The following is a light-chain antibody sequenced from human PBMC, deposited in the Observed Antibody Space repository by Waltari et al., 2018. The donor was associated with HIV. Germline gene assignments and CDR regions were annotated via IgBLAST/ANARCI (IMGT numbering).Light chain of an antibody. J-gene: IGKJ4*01. V-gene: IGKV1-12*01. CDR1: QGLSNS. Sequence: DIQMTQSPSSVSASVGDTVTITCRASQGLSNSLVWYQQKPGKASNLLIYAASTLQSGVPSRFSGGGSGTDFTLTISSLQPEDFATYYCQQASGTFGGGTKVEIK. CDR3: QQASGT. CDR2: AAS.